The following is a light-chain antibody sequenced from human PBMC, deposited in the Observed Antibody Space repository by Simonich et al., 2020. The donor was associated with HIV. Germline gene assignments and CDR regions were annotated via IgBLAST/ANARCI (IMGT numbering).Light chain of an antibody. CDR3: QQYHIYPYT. CDR2: KSS. Sequence: DIQMTQAPSSLSASVGDRVTITGRKSQSISNYLNWYQQKPGKASNLLIYKSSSLESGVPSRFSGSGSGTEFTLTISSLQPDDFATYYCQQYHIYPYTFGQGTKLESK. V-gene: IGKV1-5*03. CDR1: QSISNY. J-gene: IGKJ2*01.